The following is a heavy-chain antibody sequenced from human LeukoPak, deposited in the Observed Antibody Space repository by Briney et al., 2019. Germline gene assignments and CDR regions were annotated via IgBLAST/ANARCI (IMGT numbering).Heavy chain of an antibody. CDR2: IIPIFGTA. J-gene: IGHJ6*03. D-gene: IGHD2-2*01. CDR1: GGTFSSYA. CDR3: ARGYCSSTSCPNHYYYYYVDV. Sequence: SVKVSCKASGGTFSSYAISWVRQAPGQGLEWMGGIIPIFGTANYAQKFQGRVTITADESTSTAYMELSSLRSEDTAVYYCARGYCSSTSCPNHYYYYYVDVWGKGTTVTVSS. V-gene: IGHV1-69*13.